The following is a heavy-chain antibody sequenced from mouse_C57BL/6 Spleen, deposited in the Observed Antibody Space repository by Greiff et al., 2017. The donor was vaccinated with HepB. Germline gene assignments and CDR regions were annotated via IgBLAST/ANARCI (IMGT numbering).Heavy chain of an antibody. CDR1: GYAFSSYW. D-gene: IGHD1-1*01. CDR3: ARDTTVVDFDY. J-gene: IGHJ2*01. V-gene: IGHV1-80*01. CDR2: IYPGDGDT. Sequence: VQLQQSGAELVKPGASVKISCKASGYAFSSYWMNWVKQRPGKGLEWIGQIYPGDGDTNYNGKFKGKATLTADKSSSTAYMQLSSLTSEDSAVYFSARDTTVVDFDYWGQGTTLTVSS.